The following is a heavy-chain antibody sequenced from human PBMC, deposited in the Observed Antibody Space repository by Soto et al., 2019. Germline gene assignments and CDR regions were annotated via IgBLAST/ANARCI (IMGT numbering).Heavy chain of an antibody. CDR2: IDPSGGIT. Sequence: QVQLVQSGAEVKKPGAPVKVSCMASGYTFINYYIYWVRQAPGQGLEWMGVIDPSGGITGFAENFRGRVTMTRDTSTNTVYMEVNTLRSEDTAVYYCAGDVGSGDILAGFYPPFDYWGQGTPVIVSA. D-gene: IGHD3-9*01. J-gene: IGHJ4*02. CDR1: GYTFINYY. CDR3: AGDVGSGDILAGFYPPFDY. V-gene: IGHV1-46*01.